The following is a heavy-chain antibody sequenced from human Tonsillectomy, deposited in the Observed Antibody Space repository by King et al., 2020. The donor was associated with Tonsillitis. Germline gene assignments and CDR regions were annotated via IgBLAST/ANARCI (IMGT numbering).Heavy chain of an antibody. Sequence: QLVQSGAEVKKPGASVKVSCKASGYTFTGYYMHWVRQAPGQGLEWMGWINPNSGGTNYAQKFQGRVTMTRDTSISTAFMELSRLRSDDTAVYYCARDLLGYCSSTSCRHFYYFDYWGQGTQVTVSS. CDR1: GYTFTGYY. CDR3: ARDLLGYCSSTSCRHFYYFDY. CDR2: INPNSGGT. J-gene: IGHJ4*02. V-gene: IGHV1-2*02. D-gene: IGHD2-2*01.